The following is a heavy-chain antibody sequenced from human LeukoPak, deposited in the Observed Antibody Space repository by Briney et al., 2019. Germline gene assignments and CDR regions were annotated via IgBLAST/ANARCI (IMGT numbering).Heavy chain of an antibody. CDR2: IWYDGSNK. V-gene: IGHV3-33*01. CDR3: AREVPEYQLPFDY. CDR1: GFTFSSYG. Sequence: GGSLRLSCAASGFTFSSYGMHWVRQAPGKGLEWVAVIWYDGSNKYYADSVKGRFTISRDNSKNTLYLQMNSLRAEDTAVYYCAREVPEYQLPFDYWSQGTLVTVSS. J-gene: IGHJ4*02. D-gene: IGHD2-2*01.